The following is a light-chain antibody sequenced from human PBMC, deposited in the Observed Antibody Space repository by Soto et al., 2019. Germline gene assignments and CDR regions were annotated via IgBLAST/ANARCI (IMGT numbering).Light chain of an antibody. CDR1: QSVSSSY. Sequence: EIVLTQSPGTLSLSPWERATLSCRASQSVSSSYLAWYQQKPGQAPRLLIYGASNRATGIPDRFSGSGSGTDFTLTISRLEPEDFAVYYCQHYGDSLFTFGPGTKVDIK. V-gene: IGKV3-20*01. J-gene: IGKJ3*01. CDR3: QHYGDSLFT. CDR2: GAS.